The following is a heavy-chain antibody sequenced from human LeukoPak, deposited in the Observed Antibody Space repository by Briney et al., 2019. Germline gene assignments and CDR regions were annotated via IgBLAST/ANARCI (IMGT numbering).Heavy chain of an antibody. CDR3: AKGVSSSWYWYFDL. CDR2: ISWNSGSI. J-gene: IGHJ2*01. V-gene: IGHV3-9*03. D-gene: IGHD6-13*01. Sequence: GGSLRLSCAASGFTFDDYAMHWVRQAPGKGLEWVSGISWNSGSIGHADSVKGRFTISRDNAKNSLYLQMNSLRAEDMALYYCAKGVSSSWYWYFDLWGRGTLVTVSS. CDR1: GFTFDDYA.